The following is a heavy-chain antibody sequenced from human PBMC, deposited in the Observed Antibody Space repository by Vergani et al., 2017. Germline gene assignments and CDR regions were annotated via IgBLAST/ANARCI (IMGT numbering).Heavy chain of an antibody. J-gene: IGHJ4*02. CDR2: ISSSGSTI. D-gene: IGHD6-19*01. CDR1: GFTFSSYE. Sequence: EVQLVESGGGLVQPGGSLRLSCAASGFTFSSYEMNWVRQAPGKGLEWVSYISSSGSTIYYADSVKGRFTISRDNAKNSLYLQMNSLRAEDTAVYYCAKAGAVGGSRPTDYWGQGTLVTVSS. V-gene: IGHV3-48*03. CDR3: AKAGAVGGSRPTDY.